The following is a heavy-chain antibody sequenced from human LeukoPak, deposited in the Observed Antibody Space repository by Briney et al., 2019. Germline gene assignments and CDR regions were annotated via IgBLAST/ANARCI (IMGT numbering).Heavy chain of an antibody. D-gene: IGHD3-3*01. CDR2: INPSGGST. J-gene: IGHJ4*02. V-gene: IGHV1-46*01. Sequence: ASVKVSCKASGYTFTSYYMHWVRQAPGQGLEWMGIINPSGGSTSYAQKFQGRVTMTRDTSTSTVYMELSSLRSEDTAVYYCAREPTTIFGVVPPDYWGQGTLVTVSS. CDR3: AREPTTIFGVVPPDY. CDR1: GYTFTSYY.